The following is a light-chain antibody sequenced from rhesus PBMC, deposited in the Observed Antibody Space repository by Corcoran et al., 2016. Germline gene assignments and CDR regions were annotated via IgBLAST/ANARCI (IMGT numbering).Light chain of an antibody. CDR1: QGITND. CDR2: EAS. V-gene: IGKV1-25*01. Sequence: DIQMTQSPSSLSASVGDRVTITCRASQGITNDLAWYQQKPGETPKLLIYEASSLQSGIPSRFSGSGSGTYFTLTISSLQPEDFATYYCQHYYSTPYSFGQGTKVEIK. J-gene: IGKJ2*01. CDR3: QHYYSTPYS.